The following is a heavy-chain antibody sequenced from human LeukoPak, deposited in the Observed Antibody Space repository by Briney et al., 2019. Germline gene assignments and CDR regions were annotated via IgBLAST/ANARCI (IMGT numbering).Heavy chain of an antibody. J-gene: IGHJ4*02. CDR2: INHSGST. CDR3: ARGRKQWLVRGAYYFDY. D-gene: IGHD6-19*01. Sequence: PSETLSLTCAVYGGSFSGYYWSWIRQPPGKGLEWIGEINHSGSTNYNPSLKSRVTISVDTSKNQFSLKLSSVTAADTAVYYCARGRKQWLVRGAYYFDYWGQGTLVTISS. CDR1: GGSFSGYY. V-gene: IGHV4-34*01.